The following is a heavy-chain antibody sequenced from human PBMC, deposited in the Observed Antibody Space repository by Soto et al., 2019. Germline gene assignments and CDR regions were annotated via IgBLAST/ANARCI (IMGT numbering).Heavy chain of an antibody. D-gene: IGHD6-19*01. J-gene: IGHJ6*02. Sequence: QVQLVQSGAEVKKPGSSVKVSCKASGGTFSSYAISWVRQAPGQGLEWMGGIIPIFGTANYAQKFQGRVTITADESTSTAYMELSSLRSEDTAVYYCARDGSSGLENYYYGMDVWGQGTTVTVSS. CDR2: IIPIFGTA. V-gene: IGHV1-69*01. CDR3: ARDGSSGLENYYYGMDV. CDR1: GGTFSSYA.